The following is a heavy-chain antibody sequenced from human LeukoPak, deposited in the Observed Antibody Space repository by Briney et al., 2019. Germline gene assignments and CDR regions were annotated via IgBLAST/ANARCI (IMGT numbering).Heavy chain of an antibody. CDR3: ARAHIVATISVARYYFDY. CDR1: GYTFTGYY. Sequence: ASVKVSCKASGYTFTGYYMHWVRRAPGQGLEWMGWINPNSGGTNYAQKFQGRVTVTRDTSISTAYMELSRLRSDDTAVYYCARAHIVATISVARYYFDYWGQGTLVTVSS. D-gene: IGHD5-12*01. J-gene: IGHJ4*02. V-gene: IGHV1-2*02. CDR2: INPNSGGT.